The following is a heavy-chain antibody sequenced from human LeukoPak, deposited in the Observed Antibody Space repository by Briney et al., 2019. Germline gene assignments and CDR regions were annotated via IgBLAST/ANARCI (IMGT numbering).Heavy chain of an antibody. D-gene: IGHD2-2*01. CDR3: ARDRGYCSSNSCYYFDY. V-gene: IGHV4-4*07. CDR2: IYTSGST. CDR1: GGSISSYY. J-gene: IGHJ4*02. Sequence: SETLSLTCTVSGGSISSYYWSWIRQPAGKGLEWIGRIYTSGSTNYNPSLKSRVTISVDTSKNQFSLKLSSVTAADTAVYYCARDRGYCSSNSCYYFDYWGQGTLVTVSS.